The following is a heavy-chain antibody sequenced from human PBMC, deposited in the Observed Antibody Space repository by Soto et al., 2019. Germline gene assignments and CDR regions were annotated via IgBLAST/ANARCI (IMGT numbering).Heavy chain of an antibody. J-gene: IGHJ6*02. Sequence: EVQLVESGGGLVQPGGSLRLSCAASGFTFSSYWMSWVRQAPGKGLEWVANIKQDGSEKYYVDSVKGRFTISRDNAKNALYLQMNGLRAEATAVYYCARDRYSYYDFWSGSLPYYYFGMDVWGQGTTVTVSS. D-gene: IGHD3-3*01. V-gene: IGHV3-7*01. CDR2: IKQDGSEK. CDR1: GFTFSSYW. CDR3: ARDRYSYYDFWSGSLPYYYFGMDV.